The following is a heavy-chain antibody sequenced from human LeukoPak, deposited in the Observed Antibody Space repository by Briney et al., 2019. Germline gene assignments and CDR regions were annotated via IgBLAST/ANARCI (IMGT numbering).Heavy chain of an antibody. V-gene: IGHV3-11*01. CDR1: GFTFSDYY. CDR2: ISSSGSTI. J-gene: IGHJ6*03. CDR3: TRALVEEWLLYRYFSNYYMDV. Sequence: GGSLRLSCAASGFTFSDYYMSWIRQAPGKGLEWVSYISSSGSTIYYADSVKGRFTISRDNAKNSLYLQMNSLRAEDTAVYYCTRALVEEWLLYRYFSNYYMDVWGKGTTVTVS. D-gene: IGHD3-3*01.